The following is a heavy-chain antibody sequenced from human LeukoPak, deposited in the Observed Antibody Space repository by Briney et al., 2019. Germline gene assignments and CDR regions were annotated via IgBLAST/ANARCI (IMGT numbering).Heavy chain of an antibody. CDR2: IYYTGST. Sequence: PSETLSLTCTVSGGSISSYYWSWIRQPPGKGLECIGYIYYTGSTNYNPSLKSRVTISVDTSKNQFPLKLSSVTAADTAVYYCARYDGYDLAFDYWGQGTLVTVSS. CDR3: ARYDGYDLAFDY. D-gene: IGHD5-12*01. V-gene: IGHV4-59*01. J-gene: IGHJ4*02. CDR1: GGSISSYY.